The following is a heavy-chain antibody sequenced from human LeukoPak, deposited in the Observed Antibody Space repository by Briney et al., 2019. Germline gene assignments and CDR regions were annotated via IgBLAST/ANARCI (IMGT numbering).Heavy chain of an antibody. CDR1: GFVFSSYP. D-gene: IGHD2-8*01. CDR2: IDNSGRST. J-gene: IGHJ4*02. V-gene: IGHV3-64*01. Sequence: PGGSLRLSCAASGFVFSSYPMHWLRQAPGKGLEYVSAIDNSGRSTHYANSVRDRFTISRDNSKNMLFLQMGRLRTEDMAVYYCVRDRNGLDYWGQGTLVTVSS. CDR3: VRDRNGLDY.